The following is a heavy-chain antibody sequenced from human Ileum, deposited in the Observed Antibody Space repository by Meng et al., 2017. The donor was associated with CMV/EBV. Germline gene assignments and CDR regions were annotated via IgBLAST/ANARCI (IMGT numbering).Heavy chain of an antibody. D-gene: IGHD5/OR15-5a*01. Sequence: EVQFLGSGGGLIQCGGSLRLSCAASEFTFSDYMMSWVRQAPGKGLEWVSGISGSGDRTYYADSVKGRFTISRDNSKKTLYLQMNSLRVEDTAIYYCAKDGYGVVDHWGQGSLVTVSS. CDR1: EFTFSDYM. CDR3: AKDGYGVVDH. V-gene: IGHV3-23*01. J-gene: IGHJ4*02. CDR2: ISGSGDRT.